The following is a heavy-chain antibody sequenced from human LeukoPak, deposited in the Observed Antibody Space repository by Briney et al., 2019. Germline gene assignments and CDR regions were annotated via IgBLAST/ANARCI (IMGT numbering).Heavy chain of an antibody. V-gene: IGHV4-39*01. CDR3: ARHSPDYYDSSGYRYYYYYMDV. CDR1: GGSLSSTSYY. J-gene: IGHJ6*03. CDR2: MYYSGST. D-gene: IGHD3-22*01. Sequence: SETLSLTCTVSGGSLSSTSYYWGWIRQPPGKGLEWIGTMYYSGSTYYNPSLKSRVAISVDRSKNQFSLKVSSVTAADTAVYYCARHSPDYYDSSGYRYYYYYMDVWGKGTTVTVSS.